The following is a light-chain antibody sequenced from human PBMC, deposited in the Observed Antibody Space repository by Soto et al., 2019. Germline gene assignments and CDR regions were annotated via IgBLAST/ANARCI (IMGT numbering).Light chain of an antibody. CDR3: QQYNNWLALT. CDR2: CAS. V-gene: IGKV3-15*01. J-gene: IGKJ4*01. CDR1: QSVSSN. Sequence: EIVMTQSPATLSVSPGERATLSCRASQSVSSNLAWYQQKTGQAARILIYCASTSATGIPARLSGSSSGTEFTLTISSLQSEDFAVEYCQQYNNWLALTFGGGTKVEIK.